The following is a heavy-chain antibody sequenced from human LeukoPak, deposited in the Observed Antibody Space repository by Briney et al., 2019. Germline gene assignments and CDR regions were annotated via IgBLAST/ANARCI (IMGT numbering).Heavy chain of an antibody. V-gene: IGHV3-48*04. D-gene: IGHD1-1*01. Sequence: GGSLRLSCAASGFIFSDYSMNWVRQAPGKGLEWISYIGLSSGRTMYADSVKGRFTISGDNAKNSLYLQMNSLRVEDTAVYFCARDHNYAFDIWGQGILVTVSS. CDR2: IGLSSGRT. J-gene: IGHJ4*02. CDR1: GFIFSDYS. CDR3: ARDHNYAFDI.